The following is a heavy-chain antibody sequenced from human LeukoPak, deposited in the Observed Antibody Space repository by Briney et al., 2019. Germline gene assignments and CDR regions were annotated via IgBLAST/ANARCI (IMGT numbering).Heavy chain of an antibody. CDR1: GVSISSYY. V-gene: IGHV4-59*08. CDR2: IYYSGST. Sequence: PSETLSLTCTVSGVSISSYYWSWIRQTPGKGLEWIGYIYYSGSTNYNPSLKSRVTISVDTSKNQFSLSIKSVTAADTAMYYCARGRRIVVLPGRGFFDLWGRGTLVTVSS. D-gene: IGHD4/OR15-4a*01. J-gene: IGHJ2*01. CDR3: ARGRRIVVLPGRGFFDL.